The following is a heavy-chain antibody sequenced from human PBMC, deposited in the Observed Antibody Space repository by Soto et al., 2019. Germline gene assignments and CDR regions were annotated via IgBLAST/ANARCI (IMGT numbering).Heavy chain of an antibody. CDR1: GFTYTDFA. CDR2: ISYDGRDK. CDR3: ARRAWDSYYAIDV. J-gene: IGHJ6*02. Sequence: VQLVESGGGEVQPGRSLRLSCAASGFTYTDFALHWVRQAPGKGLEWVAIISYDGRDKYYADSVKGRFAISRDNPKNTLYLEMNSLRPEVTAVYFCARRAWDSYYAIDVWGQWTTVTVFS. V-gene: IGHV3-30*09. D-gene: IGHD3-22*01.